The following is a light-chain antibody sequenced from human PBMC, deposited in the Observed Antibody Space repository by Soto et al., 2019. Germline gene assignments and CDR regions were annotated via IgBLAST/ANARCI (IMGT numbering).Light chain of an antibody. CDR2: GAS. J-gene: IGKJ1*01. CDR3: QKYDSAPLT. V-gene: IGKV1-27*01. CDR1: QGISNN. Sequence: DIQMTQSPSFLSASVGYRVTITCRASQGISNNLAWYQQKPGKVPKLLIYGASTLQSGVPSRFSGSGSGTDFTLTISSLQPEDVATYYCQKYDSAPLTFGQGTKVEFK.